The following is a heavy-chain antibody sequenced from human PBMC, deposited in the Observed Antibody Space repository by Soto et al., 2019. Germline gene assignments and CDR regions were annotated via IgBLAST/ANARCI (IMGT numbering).Heavy chain of an antibody. V-gene: IGHV1-8*01. CDR2: MNPNSGNT. CDR1: GYTVTSYD. Sequence: QEPLVQSGAEVKKPGASVKDSCKASGYTVTSYDINWVRQANGQGLEWMGWMNPNSGNTGYAQKFQGRVTMTRNTSISTAYMELSSLRSEDPAVYYCARSLYGDNVDYWGQGTLVTVSS. J-gene: IGHJ4*02. D-gene: IGHD4-17*01. CDR3: ARSLYGDNVDY.